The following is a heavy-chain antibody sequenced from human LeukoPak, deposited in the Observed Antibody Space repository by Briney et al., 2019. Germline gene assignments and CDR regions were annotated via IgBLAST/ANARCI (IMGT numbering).Heavy chain of an antibody. CDR1: GFTFSSYW. V-gene: IGHV3-74*03. J-gene: IGHJ4*02. CDR2: INSDGGST. Sequence: SGGSLRLSCVASGFTFSSYWMHWVRQAPGKRLVWVSRINSDGGSTKCADSVKGRFTISRDNAKNTLYLQMNSLRAEDTAVYYCAALDHGHDYWGQGTLVTVSS. CDR3: AALDHGHDY.